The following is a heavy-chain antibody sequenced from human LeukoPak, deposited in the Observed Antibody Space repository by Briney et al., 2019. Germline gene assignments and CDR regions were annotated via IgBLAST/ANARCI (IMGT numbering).Heavy chain of an antibody. J-gene: IGHJ4*02. D-gene: IGHD3-9*01. CDR3: ANEPDYYDILTEVDY. Sequence: GGSLRLSCAASGFTFSSYAMSWVRQVPGKGLEWLAFIRFDESNAYYGDSVKGRFTISRDNSKNTLYLQMNSLRAGDTAVYYCANEPDYYDILTEVDYWGQGTLVTVSS. V-gene: IGHV3-30*02. CDR2: IRFDESNA. CDR1: GFTFSSYA.